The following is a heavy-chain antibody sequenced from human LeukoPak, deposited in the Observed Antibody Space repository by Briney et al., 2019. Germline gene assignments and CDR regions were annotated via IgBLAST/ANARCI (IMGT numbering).Heavy chain of an antibody. CDR3: ARWGKGIAVDWFDP. CDR2: ISAYNGNT. V-gene: IGHV1-18*01. J-gene: IGHJ5*02. D-gene: IGHD6-19*01. CDR1: GYTFTSYG. Sequence: ASVKVSCKASGYTFTSYGISWVRQDPGQGLEWMGWISAYNGNTNYAQKLQGRVTMTTGTSTSTAYMELRSLRSDDTAVYYCARWGKGIAVDWFDPWGQGTLVTVSS.